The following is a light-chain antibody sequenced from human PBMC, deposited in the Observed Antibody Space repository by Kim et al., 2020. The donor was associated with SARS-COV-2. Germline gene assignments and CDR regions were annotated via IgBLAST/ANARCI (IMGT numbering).Light chain of an antibody. J-gene: IGLJ2*01. CDR3: QSGRL. CDR2: EDN. Sequence: ESPGQTVAISCPGGRGGIASDCVQWYKQRPGRAPTSVLYEDNQRPSWVPDRFSGSIDDSSNSASRTISGLKTEDEADYYCQSGRLFGGGTQLTVL. CDR1: RGGIASDC. V-gene: IGLV6-57*02.